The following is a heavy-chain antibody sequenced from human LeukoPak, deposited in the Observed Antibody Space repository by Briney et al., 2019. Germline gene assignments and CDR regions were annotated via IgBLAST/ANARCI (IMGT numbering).Heavy chain of an antibody. D-gene: IGHD2-2*01. V-gene: IGHV3-23*01. CDR1: GFTFSNYA. CDR3: ARDLGCSTSSCRYNWFDP. Sequence: GGPLRLSCAASGFTFSNYAMTWVRQAPGEGLEWVAFISQSGGRSTDYADFVRGRFTISRDNSEDTLYLQMNSLRAEDTAVYHCARDLGCSTSSCRYNWFDPWGQGTLVTVPS. J-gene: IGHJ5*02. CDR2: ISQSGGRST.